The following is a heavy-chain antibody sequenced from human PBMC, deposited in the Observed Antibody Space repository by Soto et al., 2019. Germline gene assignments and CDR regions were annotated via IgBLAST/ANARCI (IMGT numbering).Heavy chain of an antibody. J-gene: IGHJ4*02. Sequence: PSETLSLTCDVSGDSLSSNNYYWAWIRQPPGTGLEWIGSVSPSGATNYNPSLKSRVTISVDTSKNQFSLKLTSVTAADTAVYYCARDKITGLFDYWGQGTLVTVSS. D-gene: IGHD2-8*02. CDR3: ARDKITGLFDY. CDR2: VSPSGAT. CDR1: GDSLSSNNYY. V-gene: IGHV4-39*07.